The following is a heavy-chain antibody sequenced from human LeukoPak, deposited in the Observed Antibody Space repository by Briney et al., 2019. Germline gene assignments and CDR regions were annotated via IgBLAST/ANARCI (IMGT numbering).Heavy chain of an antibody. D-gene: IGHD6-13*01. J-gene: IGHJ4*02. CDR2: INSDGSST. V-gene: IGHV3-74*01. CDR3: ARGDRIAAAGTE. CDR1: GSTFSSYW. Sequence: GGSLRLSCAASGSTFSSYWMHWVRHAPGKGLVWVSRINSDGSSTSYADSVKGRFTISRDNAKNTLYLQMNSLRAEDTAVYYCARGDRIAAAGTEWGQGTLVTVSS.